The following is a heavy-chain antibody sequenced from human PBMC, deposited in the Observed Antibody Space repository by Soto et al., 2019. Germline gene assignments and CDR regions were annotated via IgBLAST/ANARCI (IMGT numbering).Heavy chain of an antibody. CDR1: GFTFTSYY. D-gene: IGHD3-22*01. CDR2: INPSGGST. J-gene: IGHJ4*02. V-gene: IGHV1-46*01. CDR3: ARGYDSSGYYYGLPLFDY. Sequence: QVQLVESGGGVVQPGRSLRLSCAASGFTFTSYYMHWVRQAPGQGLEWMGIINPSGGSTSYAQKFQGRVTMTRDTSTSTVYMELSSLRSEDTAVYYCARGYDSSGYYYGLPLFDYWGQGTLVTVSS.